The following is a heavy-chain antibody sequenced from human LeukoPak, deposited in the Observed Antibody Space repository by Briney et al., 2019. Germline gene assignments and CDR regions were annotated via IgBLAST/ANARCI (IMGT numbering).Heavy chain of an antibody. Sequence: GGSLRLSCTASGFTFGDYAMSWVRQAPGKGLEWVGFIRSKAYGGTTEYAASVKGRFTISRDDSKSIAYLQMNSLKTEDTAVYYCTRDLEKITYYDFWSGYYNSSEAFDIWGQGTMVTVSS. V-gene: IGHV3-49*04. CDR3: TRDLEKITYYDFWSGYYNSSEAFDI. D-gene: IGHD3-3*01. CDR2: IRSKAYGGTT. CDR1: GFTFGDYA. J-gene: IGHJ3*02.